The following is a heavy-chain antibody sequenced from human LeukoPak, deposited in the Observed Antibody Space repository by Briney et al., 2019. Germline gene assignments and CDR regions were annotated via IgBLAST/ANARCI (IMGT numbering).Heavy chain of an antibody. CDR2: ISSSGSTI. CDR1: GFTFSDYY. CDR3: ARAGDIVVVVAAVDY. V-gene: IGHV3-11*01. Sequence: AGGSLRLSCAASGFTFSDYYMSWIRQAPGKGLEWVSYISSSGSTIYYADSVKGQFTISRDNAKNSLYLQMNSLRAEDTAVYYCARAGDIVVVVAAVDYWGQGTLVTVSS. J-gene: IGHJ4*02. D-gene: IGHD2-15*01.